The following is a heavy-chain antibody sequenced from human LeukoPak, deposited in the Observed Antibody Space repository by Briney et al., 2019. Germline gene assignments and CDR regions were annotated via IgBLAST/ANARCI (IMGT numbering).Heavy chain of an antibody. J-gene: IGHJ4*02. CDR1: GFAFSKYA. V-gene: IGHV3-30*04. CDR3: ASTSGYDFWYMGY. CDR2: ISDDGRS. Sequence: GGSLRLSCAASGFAFSKYAMHWVRQAPGKGLEWVTIISDDGRSNYADSVEGRFTISRDNSKNTLYLQMSSLRAEDTAVYYCASTSGYDFWYMGYWGQGTLVTVSS. D-gene: IGHD5-12*01.